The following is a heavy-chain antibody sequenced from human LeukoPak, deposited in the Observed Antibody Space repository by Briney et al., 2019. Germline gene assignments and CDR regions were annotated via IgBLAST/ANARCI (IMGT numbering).Heavy chain of an antibody. CDR3: AKKEEQQLVHERERGT. Sequence: GGSLRLSCAASGFTFSSYAMSWVRQAPGKGLEWVSAISGSGDSTYYADSVKGRFTISRDNSKNTLYLQMNSLRAEDTAVYYCAKKEEQQLVHERERGTWGQGTLVTVSS. D-gene: IGHD6-13*01. V-gene: IGHV3-23*01. CDR1: GFTFSSYA. J-gene: IGHJ5*02. CDR2: ISGSGDST.